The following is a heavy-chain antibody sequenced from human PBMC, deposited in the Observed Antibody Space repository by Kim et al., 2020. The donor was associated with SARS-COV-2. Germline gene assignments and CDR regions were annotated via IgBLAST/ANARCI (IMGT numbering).Heavy chain of an antibody. Sequence: RDSPTFQGQVTISADKSISTAYLQWSSLKASDTAMYYCARRGGELVAFDIWGQGTMVTVSA. D-gene: IGHD3-10*01. V-gene: IGHV5-51*01. J-gene: IGHJ3*02. CDR3: ARRGGELVAFDI.